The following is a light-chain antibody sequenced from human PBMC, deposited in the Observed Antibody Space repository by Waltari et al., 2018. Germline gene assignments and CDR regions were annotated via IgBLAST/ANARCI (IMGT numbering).Light chain of an antibody. CDR2: WAS. Sequence: VMTQSPDSLAVSLGERATLTCRSSQSVFLSSNNKNYVAWYQHKPGQPPKLLIYWASILEAGVPDRFTGSGSGTQFTLTISSLQAEDVAVYFCLQYFDVPQTFGQGTKLEI. J-gene: IGKJ2*01. CDR3: LQYFDVPQT. V-gene: IGKV4-1*01. CDR1: QSVFLSSNNKNY.